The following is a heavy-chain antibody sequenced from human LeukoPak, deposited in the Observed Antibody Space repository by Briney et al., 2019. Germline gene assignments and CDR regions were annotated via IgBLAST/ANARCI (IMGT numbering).Heavy chain of an antibody. CDR2: IRYDGSNK. CDR3: AKVSGSSGYYYYYMDV. V-gene: IGHV3-30*02. J-gene: IGHJ6*03. D-gene: IGHD6-25*01. CDR1: GFTFSSYG. Sequence: GGSLRVSCAASGFTFSSYGMHWVRQAPGKGLEWVAFIRYDGSNKYYADSVKGRFTISRDNSKNTLYLQMNSLRAEDTAVYYCAKVSGSSGYYYYYMDVWGKGTTVTVSS.